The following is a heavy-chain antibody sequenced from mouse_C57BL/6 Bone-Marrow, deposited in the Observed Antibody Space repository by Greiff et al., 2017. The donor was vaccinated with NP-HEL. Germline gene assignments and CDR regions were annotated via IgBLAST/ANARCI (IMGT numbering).Heavy chain of an antibody. CDR3: ATSWYYEYAGFAY. CDR2: ILPGSGST. J-gene: IGHJ3*01. D-gene: IGHD2-4*01. CDR1: GYTFTGYW. V-gene: IGHV1-9*01. Sequence: QVQLQQSGAELMKPGASVKLSCKATGYTFTGYWIEWVKQRPGHGLEWIGEILPGSGSTNYNEKFKGKATFTADTSSNTAYRQLSSLTTGDSAVYYCATSWYYEYAGFAYWGQGTLVTVSA.